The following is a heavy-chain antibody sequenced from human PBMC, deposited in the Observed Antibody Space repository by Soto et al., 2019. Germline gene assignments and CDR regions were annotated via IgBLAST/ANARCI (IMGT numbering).Heavy chain of an antibody. V-gene: IGHV3-49*03. CDR2: IRSKAYGGTT. J-gene: IGHJ5*02. CDR3: TTNYYGGYDNWFDP. Sequence: PGGSLRLSCAASGFTVSSNYMSWFRQAPGKGLEWVGFIRSKAYGGTTEYAASVKGRFTISRDDSKSIAYLQMNSLKTEDTAVYYCTTNYYGGYDNWFDPRGQGTLVTVSS. D-gene: IGHD3-10*01. CDR1: GFTVSSNY.